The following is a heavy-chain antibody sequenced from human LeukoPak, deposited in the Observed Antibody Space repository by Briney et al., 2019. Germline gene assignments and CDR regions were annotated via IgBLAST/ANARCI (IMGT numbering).Heavy chain of an antibody. J-gene: IGHJ4*02. V-gene: IGHV3-74*01. Sequence: GGSLRLSCAASGFTFSSYWMHWVRQAPGKGLVWVSRIDTDEGSTSYADSVKGRFTISRDNAKNTLYLQTNSLRAEDTAVYYCARDGSLPDYWGQGTLVTVSS. CDR3: ARDGSLPDY. CDR2: IDTDEGST. CDR1: GFTFSSYW.